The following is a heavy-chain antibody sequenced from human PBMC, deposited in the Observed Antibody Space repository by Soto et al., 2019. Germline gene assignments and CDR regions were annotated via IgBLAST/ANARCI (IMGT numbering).Heavy chain of an antibody. CDR3: AMQYYDFWSGLYYYYGRDG. J-gene: IGHJ6*02. CDR2: INPNSGGT. D-gene: IGHD3-3*01. V-gene: IGHV1-2*02. CDR1: GYTFTGYY. Sequence: ASVKVSCKASGYTFTGYYMHWVRQAPGQGLEWMGWINPNSGGTNYAQKFQGRVTMTRDTSISTAYMEPSRLRSDDTAVYYCAMQYYDFWSGLYYYYGRDGWGQGTTVTVSS.